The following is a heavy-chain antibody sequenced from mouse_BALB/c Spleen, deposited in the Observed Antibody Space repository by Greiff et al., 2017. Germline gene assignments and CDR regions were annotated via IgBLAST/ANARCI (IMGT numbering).Heavy chain of an antibody. CDR3: ARFDGNSGYYAMDY. J-gene: IGHJ4*01. CDR2: ISSGSSTI. Sequence: EVQVVESGGGLVQPGGSRKLSCAASGFTFSSFGMHWVRQAPEKGLEWVAYISSGSSTIYYADTVKGRFTISRDNPKNTLFLQMTSLRSEDTAMYYCARFDGNSGYYAMDYWGQGTSVTVSS. V-gene: IGHV5-17*02. D-gene: IGHD2-1*01. CDR1: GFTFSSFG.